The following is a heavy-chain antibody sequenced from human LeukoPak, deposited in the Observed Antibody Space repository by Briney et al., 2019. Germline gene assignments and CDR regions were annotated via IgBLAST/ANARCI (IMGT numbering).Heavy chain of an antibody. CDR2: ISYDGSNK. J-gene: IGHJ4*02. Sequence: GGSLRLSCAASGFTFSSYGMHWVRQAPGKGLEWVAAISYDGSNKYYADSVKGRFTISRDNSKNTLYLQMNSLRAEDTAVYYCAKDYYYDSSGYFDYWGQGTLVTVSS. CDR3: AKDYYYDSSGYFDY. V-gene: IGHV3-30*18. D-gene: IGHD3-22*01. CDR1: GFTFSSYG.